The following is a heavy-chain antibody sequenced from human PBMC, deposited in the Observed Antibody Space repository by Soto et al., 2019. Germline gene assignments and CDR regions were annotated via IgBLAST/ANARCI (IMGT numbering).Heavy chain of an antibody. D-gene: IGHD5-12*01. CDR1: GGSISSYY. J-gene: IGHJ3*02. V-gene: IGHV4-59*08. CDR3: ARRLVNVTSGHEFWEDAFDI. CDR2: IYYSGYT. Sequence: SETLSLTCTVSGGSISSYYWSWIRQSPGKGLEWIGYIYYSGYTKHNPSLRSRVTMSVDTSKNQFSLKLGSVTAADTAVYYCARRLVNVTSGHEFWEDAFDIWGHGTMVTVSS.